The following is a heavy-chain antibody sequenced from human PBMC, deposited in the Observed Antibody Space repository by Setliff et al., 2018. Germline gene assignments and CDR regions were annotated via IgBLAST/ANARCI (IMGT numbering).Heavy chain of an antibody. CDR2: TIPMFGTT. J-gene: IGHJ6*03. CDR1: GGTFTKYG. Sequence: AASVKVSCKASGGTFTKYGISWVRQAPGQGLEWMGGTIPMFGTTNYARKFQGRVTIISDESTSTAYMQLSSLGSEDTAVYYCVREGVDTRSSTDYRYYMDVWGKGTTVTVSS. D-gene: IGHD5-18*01. CDR3: VREGVDTRSSTDYRYYMDV. V-gene: IGHV1-69*13.